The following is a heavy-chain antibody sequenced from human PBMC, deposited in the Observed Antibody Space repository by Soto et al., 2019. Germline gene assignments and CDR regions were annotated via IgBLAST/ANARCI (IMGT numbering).Heavy chain of an antibody. CDR3: ANSYDYGDYYFDY. V-gene: IGHV3-21*01. D-gene: IGHD4-17*01. J-gene: IGHJ4*02. CDR2: ISSSGTYI. Sequence: GGSLRLSCAASGFTFSSYSMNWVRQAPGKGLEWVSSISSSGTYIYYADSVKGRFTISRDNAKNSLDLQMNSLRTEDTAVYYCANSYDYGDYYFDYWGQGTLVTVSS. CDR1: GFTFSSYS.